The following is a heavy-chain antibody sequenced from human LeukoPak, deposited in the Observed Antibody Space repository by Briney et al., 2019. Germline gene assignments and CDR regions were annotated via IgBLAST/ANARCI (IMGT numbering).Heavy chain of an antibody. D-gene: IGHD1-26*01. J-gene: IGHJ6*03. CDR1: GFTFSSYE. CDR3: AKDRQLRYYYYYMDV. Sequence: PGGSLRLSCAASGFTFSSYEMNWVRQAPGKGLEWVSYISSSGSTIYYADSVKGRFTISRDNYTLYLQMNSLRAEDTAVYYCAKDRQLRYYYYYMDVWGKGTTVTVSS. V-gene: IGHV3-48*03. CDR2: ISSSGSTI.